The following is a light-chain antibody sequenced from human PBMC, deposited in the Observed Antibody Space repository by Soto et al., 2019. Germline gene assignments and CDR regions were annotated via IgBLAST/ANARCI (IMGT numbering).Light chain of an antibody. CDR2: GAS. Sequence: EIVLTQSPGTLSLSPGDGATLSCRASHTVGSSFLGWYQQKPGQAPRLIMYGASNRATGIPDRFTGRGSGTDFTLTISRLDPEDFAVYYCHHYGGSQYTFGQGTKLEI. J-gene: IGKJ2*01. CDR1: HTVGSSF. V-gene: IGKV3-20*01. CDR3: HHYGGSQYT.